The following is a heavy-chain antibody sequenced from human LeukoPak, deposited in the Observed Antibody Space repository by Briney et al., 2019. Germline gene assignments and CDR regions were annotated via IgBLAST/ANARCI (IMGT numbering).Heavy chain of an antibody. D-gene: IGHD6-13*01. J-gene: IGHJ5*02. CDR1: GYTFTSYG. CDR2: MNPNSGNT. Sequence: ASVKVSCKASGYTFTSYGISWVRQAPGQGLEWMGWMNPNSGNTGYAQKFQGRVTMTRNTSISTAYMELSSLRSEDTAVYYCAREYPGYSSSWYPSHWFDPWGQGTLVTVSS. V-gene: IGHV1-8*02. CDR3: AREYPGYSSSWYPSHWFDP.